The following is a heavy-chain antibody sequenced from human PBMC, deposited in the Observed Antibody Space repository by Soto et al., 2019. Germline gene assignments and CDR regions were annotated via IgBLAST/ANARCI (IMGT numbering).Heavy chain of an antibody. Sequence: KPSETLSLTCTVSGGSISSSTYYRGWIRQPPGKGLEWIGSIYYSGSTYYNPSLKSRVTISVDTSKNQFSLKLSSVTAADTAVYYCARDAQDPYNYGSDYWGQGTLVTVSS. CDR2: IYYSGST. V-gene: IGHV4-39*02. CDR3: ARDAQDPYNYGSDY. D-gene: IGHD5-18*01. CDR1: GGSISSSTYY. J-gene: IGHJ4*02.